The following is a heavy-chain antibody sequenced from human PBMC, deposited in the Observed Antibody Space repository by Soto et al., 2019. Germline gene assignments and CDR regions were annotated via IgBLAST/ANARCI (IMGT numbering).Heavy chain of an antibody. CDR2: IYYSGST. J-gene: IGHJ5*02. Sequence: SETLSLTCTVSGGSISSSNYYWGWIRQPPGKGLEWIGSIYYSGSTYYNPFLKSRVTISVDTSKNQFSLKLSPVTAADTAVYYCATQEVGGSYVYTFDPWGQGTLVTVSS. V-gene: IGHV4-39*01. CDR1: GGSISSSNYY. D-gene: IGHD1-26*01. CDR3: ATQEVGGSYVYTFDP.